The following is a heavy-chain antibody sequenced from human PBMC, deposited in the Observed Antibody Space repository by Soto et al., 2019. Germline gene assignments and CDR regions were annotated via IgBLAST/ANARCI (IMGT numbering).Heavy chain of an antibody. CDR1: GGSIRNYF. CDR2: IYSSGNT. CDR3: VRDVESPGISGSWGAFDI. J-gene: IGHJ3*02. V-gene: IGHV4-4*07. D-gene: IGHD1-20*01. Sequence: QVQLQESGPGLVKPSETLSLICTVSGGSIRNYFWTWIRQPAGKGLEWIGRIYSSGNTVYNASLKSRVTRSIDMSKNQVSLELSSMTAADTAVYYCVRDVESPGISGSWGAFDIWGQGTVVTVSS.